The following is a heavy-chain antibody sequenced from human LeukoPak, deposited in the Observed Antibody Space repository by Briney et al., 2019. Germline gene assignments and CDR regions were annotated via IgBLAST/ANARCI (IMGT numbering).Heavy chain of an antibody. CDR1: GGSISTINSASYY. CDR2: IYYSGST. Sequence: SQTLSLTCTVSGGSISTINSASYYWSWIRQPPGKGLEWIGYIYYSGSTNYNPSLKSRVTISVDTSKNQFSLKLSSVTAADTAVYYCARDRDSGYDIGGGHYYYYYMDVWGKGTTVTVSS. V-gene: IGHV4-61*01. D-gene: IGHD5-12*01. CDR3: ARDRDSGYDIGGGHYYYYYMDV. J-gene: IGHJ6*03.